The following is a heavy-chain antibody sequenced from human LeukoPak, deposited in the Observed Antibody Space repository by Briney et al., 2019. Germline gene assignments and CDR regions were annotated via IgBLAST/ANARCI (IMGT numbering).Heavy chain of an antibody. CDR1: GFTFSSYA. V-gene: IGHV3-30*04. J-gene: IGHJ4*02. CDR2: ISYDGSNK. Sequence: PGGSLRLSCAASGFTFSSYAMHWVRQAPGKGLEWVAVISYDGSNKYYADSVKGRFTISRDNSKNTLYLQMNSLRAEDTAVYYCARGPGAATGRSYDYWGQGTLVTVSS. D-gene: IGHD6-13*01. CDR3: ARGPGAATGRSYDY.